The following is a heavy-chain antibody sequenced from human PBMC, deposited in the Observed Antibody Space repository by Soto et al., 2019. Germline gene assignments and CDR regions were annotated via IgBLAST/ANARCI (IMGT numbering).Heavy chain of an antibody. J-gene: IGHJ5*02. CDR1: GFTFSSYG. CDR3: ARDRRGLGWFDP. V-gene: IGHV3-33*01. D-gene: IGHD3-10*01. Sequence: GGSLRLSCAASGFTFSSYGMHWVRQAPGKGLEWVAVIWYDGSNKYYADSVKGRFTISRDNSKNTLYLQMNSLRAEDTAVYYCARDRRGLGWFDPWGQGTLVTVSS. CDR2: IWYDGSNK.